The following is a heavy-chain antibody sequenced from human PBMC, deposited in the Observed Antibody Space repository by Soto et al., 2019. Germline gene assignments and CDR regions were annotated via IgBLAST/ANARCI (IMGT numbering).Heavy chain of an antibody. CDR3: RGVLVWFGKMLSRPY. CDR2: INPNSGGT. D-gene: IGHD3-10*01. Sequence: QVQLVQSGAGVKKPGASVKVSCKASGYTFTGYYMHWVRQAPGQGLEWMGGINPNSGGTNYAQKCQGRVTMTRDTSISPAYMELSRLRSDDTAVYYCRGVLVWFGKMLSRPYWGQGTLVTVSS. J-gene: IGHJ4*02. V-gene: IGHV1-2*02. CDR1: GYTFTGYY.